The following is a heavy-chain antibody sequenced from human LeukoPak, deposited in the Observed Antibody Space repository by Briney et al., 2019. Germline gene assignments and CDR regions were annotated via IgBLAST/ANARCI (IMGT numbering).Heavy chain of an antibody. Sequence: PSETLSLTCTVSGGSISSYYWSWIRQTPGKGLEWIGDIYYSGSTNYNPSLKSRVTISLDTSKNQFSLKLSSVTAADTAVYYCARQSQGYCSSTNCHSWFDPWGQGTLVSVSS. CDR2: IYYSGST. J-gene: IGHJ5*02. CDR3: ARQSQGYCSSTNCHSWFDP. D-gene: IGHD2-2*01. CDR1: GGSISSYY. V-gene: IGHV4-59*08.